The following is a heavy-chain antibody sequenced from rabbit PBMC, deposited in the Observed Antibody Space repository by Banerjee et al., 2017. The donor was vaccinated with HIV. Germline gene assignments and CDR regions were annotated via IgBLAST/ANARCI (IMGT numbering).Heavy chain of an antibody. CDR2: IYTSTGNT. Sequence: QSLEESGGDLVQPGASLTLTCTASGFSFSSSYYMCWVRQAPGKGLEWIGCIYTSTGNTVYATWAKGRFPISKTSSTTVTLQMTSLTAADTATYFCARAGYSSGWGSLTSYYFNFWGPGTLAPS. J-gene: IGHJ4*01. CDR1: GFSFSSSYY. CDR3: ARAGYSSGWGSLTSYYFNF. D-gene: IGHD4-1*01. V-gene: IGHV1S40*01.